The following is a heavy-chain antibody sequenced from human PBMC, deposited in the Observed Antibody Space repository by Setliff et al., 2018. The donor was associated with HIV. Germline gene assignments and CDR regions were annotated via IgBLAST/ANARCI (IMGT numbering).Heavy chain of an antibody. J-gene: IGHJ6*03. CDR3: ARGTAYYNFWSGYSQDYYYYMDV. CDR2: MNPNSGNT. D-gene: IGHD3-3*01. CDR1: GYTFTSYD. V-gene: IGHV1-8*02. Sequence: ASVKVSCKASGYTFTSYDINWVRQATGQGLEWMGWMNPNSGNTGYAQKFQGRVTMTGNTSKSTAYMELSSLRSEDTAVYYCARGTAYYNFWSGYSQDYYYYMDVWGKGTTVTVSS.